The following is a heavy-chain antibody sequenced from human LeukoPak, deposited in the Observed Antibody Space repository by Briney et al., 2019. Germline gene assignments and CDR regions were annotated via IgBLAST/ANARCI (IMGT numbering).Heavy chain of an antibody. Sequence: GGSLRLSCAASGFTFSDYYISWVRQAPGKGLGWVSYISSSGSTRYYADSVEGRFTISSDKAKNSLYLQMNSLRAEDTAVYSCARPYTVTNDYMHYGMDVWGPGTTVTVSS. CDR2: ISSSGSTR. CDR1: GFTFSDYY. J-gene: IGHJ6*02. V-gene: IGHV3-11*01. CDR3: ARPYTVTNDYMHYGMDV. D-gene: IGHD4-17*01.